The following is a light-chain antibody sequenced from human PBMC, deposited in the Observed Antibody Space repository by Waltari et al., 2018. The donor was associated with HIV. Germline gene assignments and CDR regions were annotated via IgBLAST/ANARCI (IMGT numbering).Light chain of an antibody. CDR1: SSAGGGYNY. CDR2: DVS. CDR3: SSYTSSSTLYVV. J-gene: IGLJ2*01. V-gene: IGLV2-14*01. Sequence: QSALTQPASVSGSPGQSITISCTGTSSAGGGYNYVSWYQQHPGKAPKLMIYDVSYRPSGVSNRFSGSKSGNTASLTISGLQAEDEADYYCSSYTSSSTLYVVFGGGTKLTVL.